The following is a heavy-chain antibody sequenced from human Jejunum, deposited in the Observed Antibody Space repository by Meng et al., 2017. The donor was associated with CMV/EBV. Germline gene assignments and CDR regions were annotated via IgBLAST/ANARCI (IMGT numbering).Heavy chain of an antibody. J-gene: IGHJ4*02. Sequence: SGLTFSSFSMNWVRQAPGKGPEWVASIHSSGKYIYYADSVKGRVTISRDNAKNSLYLQINSLTAEDTAVYYCATGVAGGYETFDYWGQGTLVTVSS. CDR1: GLTFSSFS. D-gene: IGHD5-12*01. CDR2: IHSSGKYI. V-gene: IGHV3-21*01. CDR3: ATGVAGGYETFDY.